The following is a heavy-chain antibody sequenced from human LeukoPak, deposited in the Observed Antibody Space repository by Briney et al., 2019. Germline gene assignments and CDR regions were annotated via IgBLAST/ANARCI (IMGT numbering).Heavy chain of an antibody. CDR3: ARELGYCSGGSCKIIDY. CDR2: INPSGGST. CDR1: GYPFTGYY. D-gene: IGHD2-15*01. J-gene: IGHJ4*02. Sequence: ASVKVSCKASGYPFTGYYMHWVRQAPGQGLEWMGIINPSGGSTSYAQKFQGRVTMTRDTSTSTVYMELSSLRSEDTAVYYCARELGYCSGGSCKIIDYWGQGTLVTVSS. V-gene: IGHV1-46*01.